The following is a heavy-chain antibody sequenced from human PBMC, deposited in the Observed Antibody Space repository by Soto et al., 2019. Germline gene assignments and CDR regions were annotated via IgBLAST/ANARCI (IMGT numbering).Heavy chain of an antibody. CDR1: GVSFREYY. D-gene: IGHD2-15*01. Sequence: TATHSLTGSVDGVSFREYYWIWLRAPPGKGLEWVGDVYYSGATNYNPSLKSRVTMSVDTSRNQFSLELTSVTAADTAVYHCARDPFLCSSGSCYSNWFDPWGQATLLTFSS. CDR3: ARDPFLCSSGSCYSNWFDP. V-gene: IGHV4-34*01. CDR2: VYYSGAT. J-gene: IGHJ5*02.